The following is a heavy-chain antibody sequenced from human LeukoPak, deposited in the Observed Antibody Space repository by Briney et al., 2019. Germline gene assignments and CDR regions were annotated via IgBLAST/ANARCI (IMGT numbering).Heavy chain of an antibody. CDR3: AKVVSGQLPYYFDY. V-gene: IGHV3-30*04. CDR2: ISYDGSNK. J-gene: IGHJ4*02. CDR1: GFTFSSYA. Sequence: GGSLRLSCAASGFTFSSYAMHWVRQAPGKGLEWVAVISYDGSNKYYADSVKGRFTISRDNSKNTLYLQMNSLRAEDTAVYYCAKVVSGQLPYYFDYWGQGTLVTVSS. D-gene: IGHD2-2*01.